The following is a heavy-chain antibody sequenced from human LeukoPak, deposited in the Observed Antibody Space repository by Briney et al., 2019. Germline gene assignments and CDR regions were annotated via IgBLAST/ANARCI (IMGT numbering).Heavy chain of an antibody. Sequence: ASMKVSCKASGYTFTHYGVSWLRQAPAQGLEWVGWINTYTGVTNSAQKLQDRVTMTTDTSTNTAYLELRSLKSDDTAVYYCARDYSSSWYDFWGQGSLVIVSS. J-gene: IGHJ5*01. D-gene: IGHD6-13*01. CDR1: GYTFTHYG. CDR3: ARDYSSSWYDF. V-gene: IGHV1-18*01. CDR2: INTYTGVT.